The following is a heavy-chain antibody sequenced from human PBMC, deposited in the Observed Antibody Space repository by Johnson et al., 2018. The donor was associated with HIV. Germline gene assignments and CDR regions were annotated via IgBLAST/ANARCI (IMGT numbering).Heavy chain of an antibody. D-gene: IGHD6-13*01. CDR2: MWYDGSNK. CDR1: GFTFSTYG. CDR3: ANDKWSSSWTNDAFDI. J-gene: IGHJ3*02. V-gene: IGHV3-33*06. Sequence: QVQLVESGGGVVQPGRSLRLSCAASGFTFSTYGMHWVRQAPGKGLEWVAVMWYDGSNKYYADSVKGRFTISRDNSKNTLDLQMNSLRAEDTAVYYCANDKWSSSWTNDAFDIWGQGTMVTVSS.